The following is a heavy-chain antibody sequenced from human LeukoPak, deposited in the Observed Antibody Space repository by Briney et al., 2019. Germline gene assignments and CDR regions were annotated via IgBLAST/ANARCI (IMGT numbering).Heavy chain of an antibody. D-gene: IGHD2-15*01. CDR2: IYYSGST. CDR3: ARGGGLTWFDP. Sequence: PSETLSLTCTVSGGSISIYYWSWIRQPPGKGLEWIGYIYYSGSTNYNPSLKSRVTISVDTSKNQFSLKLSSVTAADTAVYYCARGGGLTWFDPWGQGTLVTVSS. CDR1: GGSISIYY. J-gene: IGHJ5*02. V-gene: IGHV4-59*01.